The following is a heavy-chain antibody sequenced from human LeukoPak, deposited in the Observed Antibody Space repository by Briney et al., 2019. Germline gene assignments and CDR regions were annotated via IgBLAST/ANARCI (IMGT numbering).Heavy chain of an antibody. CDR3: ARSYGSGSYYDLNWFDP. CDR2: ITAYNGNT. D-gene: IGHD3-10*01. J-gene: IGHJ5*02. Sequence: ASVKLSCKASGYTFTSYGLSWVRQAPGQGLEWMGWITAYNGNTNYAQKLQGRVTMTTDTSTSTAYMELRSLRSDDTAVYYCARSYGSGSYYDLNWFDPWGQGTLVTVSS. V-gene: IGHV1-18*01. CDR1: GYTFTSYG.